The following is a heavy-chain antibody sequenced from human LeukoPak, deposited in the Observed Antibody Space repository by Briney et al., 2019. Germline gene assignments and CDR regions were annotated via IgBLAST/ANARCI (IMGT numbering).Heavy chain of an antibody. CDR1: GYTFTSYY. J-gene: IGHJ3*02. CDR2: INPSGGST. CDR3: ARAEGLRYFDWSKGVDI. D-gene: IGHD3-9*01. Sequence: ASVKVSCKASGYTFTSYYMHWVRQAPGQGLEWMGIINPSGGSTSYAQKFQGRVTMTRDMSTSTVYMGLSSLRSEDTAVYYCARAEGLRYFDWSKGVDIWGQGTMVTVSS. V-gene: IGHV1-46*01.